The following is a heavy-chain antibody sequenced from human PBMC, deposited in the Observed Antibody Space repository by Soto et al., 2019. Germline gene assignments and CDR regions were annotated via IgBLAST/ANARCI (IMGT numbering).Heavy chain of an antibody. Sequence: PSETLSLTCTVSGGSISSGGYYWSWIRQHPGKGLEWIGYIYYSGSTYYNPSLKSRVTISVDTSKNQFSLKLSSVTAADTAVYYCARAKQQLVRFDYWGLGTLVTVSS. CDR2: IYYSGST. V-gene: IGHV4-31*03. CDR1: GGSISSGGYY. D-gene: IGHD6-13*01. J-gene: IGHJ4*02. CDR3: ARAKQQLVRFDY.